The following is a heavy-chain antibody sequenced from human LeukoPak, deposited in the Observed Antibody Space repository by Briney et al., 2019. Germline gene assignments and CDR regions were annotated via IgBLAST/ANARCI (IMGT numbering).Heavy chain of an antibody. CDR3: ARVPSGGDKFDP. J-gene: IGHJ5*02. Sequence: ASVKVSCKASGGTLSSYAISWVRQAPGQGLEWMGGIIPIFGTANYAQKFQGRVTMTRNTSISTAYMELSSLRSEDTAVYYCARVPSGGDKFDPWGQGTLVTVSS. CDR2: IIPIFGTA. D-gene: IGHD6-25*01. V-gene: IGHV1-69*05. CDR1: GGTLSSYA.